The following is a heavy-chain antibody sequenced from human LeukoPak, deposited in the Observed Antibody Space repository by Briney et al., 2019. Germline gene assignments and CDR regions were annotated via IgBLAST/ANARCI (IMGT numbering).Heavy chain of an antibody. CDR1: GFTFSSYW. CDR2: INSDGSSI. V-gene: IGHV3-74*01. Sequence: PGGSLRLSCAASGFTFSSYWMHWVRQAPGKGLVWVSRINSDGSSISYADSVKGRFTISRDNAKNTLYLQMNSLRAEDTAVYYCARGGGYSSGWPFDYWGKGTLVTVP. J-gene: IGHJ4*02. D-gene: IGHD6-19*01. CDR3: ARGGGYSSGWPFDY.